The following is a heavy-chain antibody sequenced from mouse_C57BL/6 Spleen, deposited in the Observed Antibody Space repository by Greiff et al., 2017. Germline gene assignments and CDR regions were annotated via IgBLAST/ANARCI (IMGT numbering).Heavy chain of an antibody. CDR2: ISSGGSYT. V-gene: IGHV5-6*01. J-gene: IGHJ3*01. CDR1: GFTFSSYG. Sequence: EVQGVESGGDLVKPGGSLKLSCAASGFTFSSYGMSWVRQTPDKRLEWVATISSGGSYTYYPDSVKGRFTISRDNAKNTLYLQMSSLKSEDTAMYYCARQGRSSAWFAYWGQGTLVTVSA. CDR3: ARQGRSSAWFAY.